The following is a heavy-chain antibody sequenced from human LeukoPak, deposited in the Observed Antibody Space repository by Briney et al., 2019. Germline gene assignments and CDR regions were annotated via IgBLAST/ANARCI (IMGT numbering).Heavy chain of an antibody. J-gene: IGHJ4*02. CDR1: GFTFGSYW. CDR3: AREEKIVGASGQDY. CDR2: INTDGGDT. D-gene: IGHD1-26*01. Sequence: PGGSLRLSCAASGFTFGSYWMHWVRQAPGKGLVWVSRINTDGGDTIYAASVKGGFTISRDNAKNTLFLQINSLRAEDTAVYYCAREEKIVGASGQDYWGQGNLVTVSS. V-gene: IGHV3-74*01.